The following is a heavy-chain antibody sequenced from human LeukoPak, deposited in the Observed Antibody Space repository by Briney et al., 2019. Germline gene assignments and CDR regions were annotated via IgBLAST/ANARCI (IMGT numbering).Heavy chain of an antibody. CDR3: AKDWGAYDSSGYYPDY. D-gene: IGHD3-22*01. J-gene: IGHJ4*02. CDR2: ISSSSSYI. Sequence: PGGSLRLSCAASGFTFSSYSMNWVRQAPGKGLEWVSSISSSSSYIYYADSVKGRFTISRDNAENSLYLQMNSLRAEDTAVYYCAKDWGAYDSSGYYPDYWGQGTLVTVSS. CDR1: GFTFSSYS. V-gene: IGHV3-21*01.